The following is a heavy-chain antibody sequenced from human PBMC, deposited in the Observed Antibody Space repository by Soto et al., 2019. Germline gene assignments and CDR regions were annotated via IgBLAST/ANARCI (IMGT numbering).Heavy chain of an antibody. CDR2: INHSGST. CDR3: ARGEWLTD. J-gene: IGHJ4*02. Sequence: SETLSLTCAVYGGSFSGYYWSWIRQPPGKGLEWIGEINHSGSTNYNPSLKSRVTISVDTSKNQFSLKLSSVTAADTAVYYCARGEWLTDWGQGTLVTVSS. CDR1: GGSFSGYY. D-gene: IGHD6-19*01. V-gene: IGHV4-34*01.